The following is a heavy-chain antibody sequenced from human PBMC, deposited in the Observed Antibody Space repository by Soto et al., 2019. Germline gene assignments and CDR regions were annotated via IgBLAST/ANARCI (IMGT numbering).Heavy chain of an antibody. CDR2: INHSGST. CDR3: ARLYYYDSSGLWVWAFDI. CDR1: GGSLSGYY. J-gene: IGHJ3*02. V-gene: IGHV4-34*01. Sequence: SETLSLTCAVYGGSLSGYYWSWIRQPPGKGLEWIGEINHSGSTNYNPSLKSRVTISVDTSKNQFSLKLSSVTAADTAVYYCARLYYYDSSGLWVWAFDIWGQGTMVTVSS. D-gene: IGHD3-22*01.